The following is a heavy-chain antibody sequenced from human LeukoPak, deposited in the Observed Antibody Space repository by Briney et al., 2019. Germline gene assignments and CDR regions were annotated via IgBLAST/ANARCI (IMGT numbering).Heavy chain of an antibody. V-gene: IGHV6-1*01. CDR3: ARERGIAGGNSGLDV. D-gene: IGHD4-23*01. CDR2: TYYRSKWYN. J-gene: IGHJ6*02. CDR1: GDSVSSNSDA. Sequence: SQTLSLTCAISGDSVSSNSDAWNWIRQSPSRGLEWLGRTYYRSKWYNDYAVSVKSRLTINPDTSKNQLSLQLNSVTPEDTAVYYCARERGIAGGNSGLDVWGQGTTVTVSS.